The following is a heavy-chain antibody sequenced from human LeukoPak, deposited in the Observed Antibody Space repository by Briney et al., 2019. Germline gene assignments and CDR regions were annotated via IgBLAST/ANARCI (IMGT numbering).Heavy chain of an antibody. CDR1: GYSFTSYW. V-gene: IGHV5-51*01. CDR2: IYPGDSDT. J-gene: IGHJ4*02. Sequence: GESLKISCEGSGYSFTSYWIGWVRQMPGKGLGLVGIIYPGDSDTRYSPSFQGQVTISADKSISTAYLQWSSLKASDTAMYYCARREGLYQPCDYWGQGTLVTVSS. CDR3: ARREGLYQPCDY. D-gene: IGHD2-2*01.